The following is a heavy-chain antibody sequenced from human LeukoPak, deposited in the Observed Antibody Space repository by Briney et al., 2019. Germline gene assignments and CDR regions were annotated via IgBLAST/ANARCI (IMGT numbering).Heavy chain of an antibody. CDR3: ASIVGATGQQRAFDI. CDR2: ISAYNGNT. Sequence: GASVKVSCKASGYTFTSYGISWVRQAPGQGLEWMGWISAYNGNTNYAQKLQGRVTMTTDTSTSTAYMELRSLRSDDTAVYYCASIVGATGQQRAFDIWGQGTMVTVSS. D-gene: IGHD1-26*01. CDR1: GYTFTSYG. J-gene: IGHJ3*02. V-gene: IGHV1-18*01.